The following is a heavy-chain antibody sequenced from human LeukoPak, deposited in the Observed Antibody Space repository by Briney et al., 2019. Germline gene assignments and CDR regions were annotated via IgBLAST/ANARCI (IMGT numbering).Heavy chain of an antibody. CDR1: GYTFTGYY. Sequence: ASVKVSCKASGYTFTGYYMHWVRQAPGQGLEWMGWINPNSGGTNYAQKFQGRVTMTRDTSISTAYMELSRLRSDDTAVYYCAKEWPSWSLKNWFDPWGQGTLVTVSS. CDR2: INPNSGGT. J-gene: IGHJ5*02. V-gene: IGHV1-2*02. D-gene: IGHD5-12*01. CDR3: AKEWPSWSLKNWFDP.